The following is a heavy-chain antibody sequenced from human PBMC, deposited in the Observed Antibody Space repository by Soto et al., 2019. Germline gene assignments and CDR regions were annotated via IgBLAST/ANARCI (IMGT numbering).Heavy chain of an antibody. Sequence: ASVKVSCKASGYTFTSYAMHWVRQAPGQRLEWMGWINAGNGNTKYSQKFQGRVTITRDTSASTAYMELSSLRSEDTAVYYCARDRMITFGGVIGPPAPDDAFDIWGQGTMVTVSS. D-gene: IGHD3-16*02. CDR2: INAGNGNT. CDR1: GYTFTSYA. V-gene: IGHV1-3*01. CDR3: ARDRMITFGGVIGPPAPDDAFDI. J-gene: IGHJ3*02.